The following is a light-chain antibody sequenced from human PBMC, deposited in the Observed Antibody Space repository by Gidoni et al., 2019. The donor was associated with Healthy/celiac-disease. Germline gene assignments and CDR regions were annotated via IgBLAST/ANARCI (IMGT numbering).Light chain of an antibody. CDR3: QQYNNWHPWT. V-gene: IGKV3-15*01. CDR2: GAS. Sequence: ELVMTQSPATLSVSPGERATLSCRASQSVSSNLAWYQQKPGQAPRLLIYGASTRATGIPARFSGSGSGTEVTLTISSLQSEDFAVYYCQQYNNWHPWTFXXXTKVEIK. J-gene: IGKJ1*01. CDR1: QSVSSN.